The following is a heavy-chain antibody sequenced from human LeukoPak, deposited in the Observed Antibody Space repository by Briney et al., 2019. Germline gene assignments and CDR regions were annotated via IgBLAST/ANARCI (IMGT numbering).Heavy chain of an antibody. CDR3: ARGFPLGPNFDY. V-gene: IGHV3-7*01. CDR1: GFTFSTYW. Sequence: GGSLRLSCAASGFTFSTYWMTWVRQAPGKGLEWVTNIKQDGSEEYYVDSVKGRFTISRDNAKNSLYLQMNSLRAEDTAVYYCARGFPLGPNFDYWGQGTLVTVSS. CDR2: IKQDGSEE. J-gene: IGHJ4*02.